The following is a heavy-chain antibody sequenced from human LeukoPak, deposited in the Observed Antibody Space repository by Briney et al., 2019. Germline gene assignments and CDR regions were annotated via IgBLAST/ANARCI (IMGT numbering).Heavy chain of an antibody. D-gene: IGHD3-22*01. J-gene: IGHJ6*02. Sequence: PGGSLRLSCAASGFTFSSYSMNWVRQAPGKGLEWVSSISSSSSYIYYADSVKGRFTISRDNAKNSLYLQMNSLRAEDTAVYYCARGIVEFYYYGMDVWGQGTTVTVSS. CDR1: GFTFSSYS. CDR3: ARGIVEFYYYGMDV. V-gene: IGHV3-21*01. CDR2: ISSSSSYI.